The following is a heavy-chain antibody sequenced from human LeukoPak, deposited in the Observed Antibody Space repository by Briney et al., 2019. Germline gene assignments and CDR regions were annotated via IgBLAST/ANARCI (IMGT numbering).Heavy chain of an antibody. Sequence: PGRPLRLSCAASGFTFSSYGMHWVRQAPGKGLEWVAVISYDGSNKYYADSVKGRFTISRDNSKNTLYLQMSSLRAEDTAVYYCANNVLLWFGEFHWGQGTLVTVSS. D-gene: IGHD3-10*01. J-gene: IGHJ4*02. CDR3: ANNVLLWFGEFH. CDR2: ISYDGSNK. CDR1: GFTFSSYG. V-gene: IGHV3-30*18.